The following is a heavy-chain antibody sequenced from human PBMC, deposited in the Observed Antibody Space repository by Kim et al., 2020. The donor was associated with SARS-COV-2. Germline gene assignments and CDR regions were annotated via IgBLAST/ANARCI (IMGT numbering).Heavy chain of an antibody. CDR3: ARDEDVYDNIAFDI. V-gene: IGHV3-30*04. D-gene: IGHD3-10*01. Sequence: GGSLRLSCAASGFTFSSYAMHWVRQAPGKGLEWVAVISYDGSNKYYADSVKGRFTISRDNSKNTLYLQMNSLRAEDTAVYYCARDEDVYDNIAFDIWGQGTMVTVSS. J-gene: IGHJ3*02. CDR2: ISYDGSNK. CDR1: GFTFSSYA.